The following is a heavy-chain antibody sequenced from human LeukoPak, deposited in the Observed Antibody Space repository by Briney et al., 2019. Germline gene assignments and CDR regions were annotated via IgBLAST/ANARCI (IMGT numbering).Heavy chain of an antibody. CDR2: INPSGGST. J-gene: IGHJ6*03. CDR3: ARDGKRYSGSLNYMDV. Sequence: ASVKVSCKASGYIFTSYYMHWVRQAPGQGLEWIGIINPSGGSTTYAQKFQGRVTMTRDMSTSTVYVELSSLRSEDTAIYYCARDGKRYSGSLNYMDVWGKGTTVTVSS. CDR1: GYIFTSYY. D-gene: IGHD1-26*01. V-gene: IGHV1-46*01.